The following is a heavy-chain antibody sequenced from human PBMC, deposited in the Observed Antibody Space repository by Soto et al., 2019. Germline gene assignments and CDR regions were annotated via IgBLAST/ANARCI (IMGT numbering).Heavy chain of an antibody. CDR1: GGSFSGYY. CDR2: ISSSGSTI. J-gene: IGHJ3*02. CDR3: ARETASNAFDI. Sequence: LSLTCAVYGGSFSGYYWSWIRQPPGKGLEWVSYISSSGSTIYYADSVKGRFTISRDNAKNSLYLQMNGLRAEDTAVYYCARETASNAFDIWGQGTMVTVSS. V-gene: IGHV3-11*01. D-gene: IGHD5-18*01.